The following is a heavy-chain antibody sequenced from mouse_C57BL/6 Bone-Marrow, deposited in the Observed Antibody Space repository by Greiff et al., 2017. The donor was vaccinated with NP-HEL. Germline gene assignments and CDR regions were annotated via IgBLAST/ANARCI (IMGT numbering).Heavy chain of an antibody. Sequence: VKLMESGAELVRPGASVKLSCKASGYTFTDYYINWVKQRPGQGLEWIARIYPGSGNTYYNEKFKGKATLTAEKSSSTAYMQLSSLTSEDSAVYFCARGRDYGSSSFAYWGQGTLVTVSA. D-gene: IGHD1-1*01. CDR3: ARGRDYGSSSFAY. J-gene: IGHJ3*01. V-gene: IGHV1-76*01. CDR2: IYPGSGNT. CDR1: GYTFTDYY.